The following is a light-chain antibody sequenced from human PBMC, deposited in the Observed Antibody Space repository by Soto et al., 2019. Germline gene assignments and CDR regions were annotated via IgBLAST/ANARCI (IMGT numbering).Light chain of an antibody. CDR3: QQYGALPPT. CDR1: QTVSNTY. CDR2: GVS. V-gene: IGKV3-20*01. Sequence: EIVLTQFPGALSLSPGERVTLSCRASQTVSNTYLAWYQQKSGQAPKFLIYGVSNRATGIPDRFSGSGSGTDFTLTISRLETEDFAVYYCQQYGALPPTFGGGTKVEIK. J-gene: IGKJ4*01.